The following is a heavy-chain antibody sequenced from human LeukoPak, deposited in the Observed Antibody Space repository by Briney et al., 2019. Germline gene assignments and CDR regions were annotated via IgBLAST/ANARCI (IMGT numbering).Heavy chain of an antibody. D-gene: IGHD6-13*01. J-gene: IGHJ4*02. CDR1: GFTFSSYA. V-gene: IGHV3-23*01. CDR2: ISGSGGST. Sequence: PGRSLRLSCAASGFTFSSYAMSWVRQAPGKGLEWVSAISGSGGSTYYADSVKGRFTISRDNPKNTLYLQMNSLRAEDTAVYYCAEDLDPLYSSSWYCFDYWGQGTLVTVSS. CDR3: AEDLDPLYSSSWYCFDY.